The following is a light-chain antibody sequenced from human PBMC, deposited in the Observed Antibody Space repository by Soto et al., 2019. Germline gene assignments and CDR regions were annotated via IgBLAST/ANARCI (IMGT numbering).Light chain of an antibody. CDR3: ISYAGSNNFYV. V-gene: IGLV2-8*01. CDR2: EVS. Sequence: QSALTQPPSASGSPGQSVTISCTGTSSDVGGYNYVSWYQQHPGKAPKLMIYEVSKRPSGVPDRFSGSKSGNTASLTVSGPQAEDEADYYCISYAGSNNFYVFGTGTKVTVL. CDR1: SSDVGGYNY. J-gene: IGLJ1*01.